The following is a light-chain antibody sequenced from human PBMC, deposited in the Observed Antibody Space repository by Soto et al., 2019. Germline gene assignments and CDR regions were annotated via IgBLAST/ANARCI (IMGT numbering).Light chain of an antibody. CDR1: SSDFGAYKY. V-gene: IGLV2-8*01. CDR2: EVS. Sequence: QSALTQPPSASGSPGQSVTISCSGTSSDFGAYKYVSWYQQYPGKAPKLMIYEVSKRPSGVPDRFSGSKSGNTASLTVSGLQAEDEADYYCTSYVGSNIWVFGGGTKLT. CDR3: TSYVGSNIWV. J-gene: IGLJ3*02.